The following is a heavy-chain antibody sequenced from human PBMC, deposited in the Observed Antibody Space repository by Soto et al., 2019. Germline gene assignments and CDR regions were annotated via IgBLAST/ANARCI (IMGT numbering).Heavy chain of an antibody. V-gene: IGHV1-46*01. J-gene: IGHJ4*02. D-gene: IGHD1-26*01. CDR1: GYTFTDYY. CDR3: TRDPYGGSRYYFDS. Sequence: QVQLVQSGAEVKKPGASVKVSCKASGYTFTDYYIHWVRQAPGQGLEWMGIINPSGGSTTYAQKFQGRVTMTRDTSTSTVYVELSSLRSEDTAIYYCTRDPYGGSRYYFDSWGQGTLVTVSS. CDR2: INPSGGST.